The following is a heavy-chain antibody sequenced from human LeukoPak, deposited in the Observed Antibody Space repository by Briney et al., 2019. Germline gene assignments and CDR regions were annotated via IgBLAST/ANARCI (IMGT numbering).Heavy chain of an antibody. V-gene: IGHV1-18*01. CDR3: ARHSTYYDYVWGSYRPNPFDY. Sequence: ASVKVSCKASGYTFTSYGISWVRQAPGQGLEWMGWISAYNGNTNYAQKLQGRVTMTTDTSTSTAYMELRSLRSDGTAVYYCARHSTYYDYVWGSYRPNPFDYWGQGTLVTVSS. CDR2: ISAYNGNT. J-gene: IGHJ4*02. CDR1: GYTFTSYG. D-gene: IGHD3-16*02.